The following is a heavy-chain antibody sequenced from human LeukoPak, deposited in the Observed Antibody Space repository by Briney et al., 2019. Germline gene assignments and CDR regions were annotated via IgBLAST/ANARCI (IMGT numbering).Heavy chain of an antibody. Sequence: SETLSLTCTVSGGSISSSSYYWGWIRQPPGKGLEWIGSIYYSGSPYYNPSLKSRVTISVDKSKNQFSLRLTSVTAADTAVYYCARERIVATPSYYYYMDVWGKGTTVTISS. CDR3: ARERIVATPSYYYYMDV. V-gene: IGHV4-39*07. J-gene: IGHJ6*03. CDR2: IYYSGSP. D-gene: IGHD5-12*01. CDR1: GGSISSSSYY.